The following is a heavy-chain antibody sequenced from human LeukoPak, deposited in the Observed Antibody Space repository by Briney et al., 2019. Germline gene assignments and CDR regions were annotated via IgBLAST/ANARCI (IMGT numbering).Heavy chain of an antibody. CDR1: GFTFSSYD. CDR2: IGTAGDT. J-gene: IGHJ4*02. D-gene: IGHD3-10*01. Sequence: GGSLRLSCAASGFTFSSYDMHWVRQATGKGLEWVSAIGTAGDTYYPGSVKGRFTISRENAKNSLYLQMNSLRAGDTAVYYCARGGYYGPYYFDYWGQGTLVTDSS. CDR3: ARGGYYGPYYFDY. V-gene: IGHV3-13*01.